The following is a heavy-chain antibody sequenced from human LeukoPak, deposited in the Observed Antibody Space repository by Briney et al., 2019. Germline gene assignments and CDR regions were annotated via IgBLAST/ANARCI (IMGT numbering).Heavy chain of an antibody. J-gene: IGHJ4*02. CDR2: INHSGST. CDR3: ASPPDSIRGN. D-gene: IGHD3-10*01. CDR1: GGSFSGYY. V-gene: IGHV4-34*01. Sequence: SETLSLTCAVYGGSFSGYYWSWIRQPPGKGLEWIGEINHSGSTNYNPSLKSRVTISVDTSKNQFSLKLSSVTAADTAVYYCASPPDSIRGNWGQGTLVTVSS.